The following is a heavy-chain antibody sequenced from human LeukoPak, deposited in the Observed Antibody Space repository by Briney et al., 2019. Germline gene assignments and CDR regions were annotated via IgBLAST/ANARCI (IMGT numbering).Heavy chain of an antibody. Sequence: GGSLRLSCAASGFTVSSNYMSWVRQAPGKGLEWVSVIYSGGSTYYADSVKGRFTISGDNSKNTLYLQMNSLRAEDTAVYYCARDAPDDYGDLGWFDPWGQGTLVTVSS. J-gene: IGHJ5*02. CDR3: ARDAPDDYGDLGWFDP. D-gene: IGHD4-17*01. CDR2: IYSGGST. CDR1: GFTVSSNY. V-gene: IGHV3-66*01.